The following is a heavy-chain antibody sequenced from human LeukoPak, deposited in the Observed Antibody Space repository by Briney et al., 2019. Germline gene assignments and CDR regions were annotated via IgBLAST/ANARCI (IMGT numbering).Heavy chain of an antibody. V-gene: IGHV4-59*01. D-gene: IGHD3-22*01. CDR3: VRGNYDNRGYSNAFDI. J-gene: IGHJ3*02. Sequence: SGTLSLTCTVSGVSISSSYWSWIRQPPGKRLEWIGYIYYNGNTNSNPSLKSRVTISADTSKNQFSLKLSSVTAADTAVYYCVRGNYDNRGYSNAFDIWGQGAMVTVSS. CDR2: IYYNGNT. CDR1: GVSISSSY.